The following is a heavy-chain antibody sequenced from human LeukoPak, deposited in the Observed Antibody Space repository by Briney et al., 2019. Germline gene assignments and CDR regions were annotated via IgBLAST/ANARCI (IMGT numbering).Heavy chain of an antibody. CDR2: IYTSGST. D-gene: IGHD2-21*02. J-gene: IGHJ5*02. Sequence: SETLSLTCTVSGGSISSYYWSWIRQPAGKGLEWIGHIYTSGSTNYNPSLKSRVTMSVDMSKNQFSLKLTSVTAADTAVYYCARDRDGDCASGGWFDPWGQGTLVIVSS. CDR1: GGSISSYY. V-gene: IGHV4-4*07. CDR3: ARDRDGDCASGGWFDP.